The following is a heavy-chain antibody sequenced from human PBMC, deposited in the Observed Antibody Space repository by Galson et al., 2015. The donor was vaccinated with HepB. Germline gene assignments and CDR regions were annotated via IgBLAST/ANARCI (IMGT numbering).Heavy chain of an antibody. CDR1: GGSFSGYY. CDR2: INHSGST. J-gene: IGHJ2*01. D-gene: IGHD3-3*01. CDR3: ARGPLRFLEWLKASGYFDL. V-gene: IGHV4-34*01. Sequence: SETLSLTCAVYGGSFSGYYWSWIRQPPGKGLEWIGEINHSGSTNYNPSLKSRVTISVDTSKNQFSLKLSSVTAADTAVYYCARGPLRFLEWLKASGYFDLWGRGTLVTVSS.